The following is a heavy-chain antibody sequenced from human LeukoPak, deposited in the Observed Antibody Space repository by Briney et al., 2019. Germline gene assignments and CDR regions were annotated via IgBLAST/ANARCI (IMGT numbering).Heavy chain of an antibody. D-gene: IGHD6-13*01. CDR2: IYYSGTT. V-gene: IGHV4-39*01. J-gene: IGHJ5*02. CDR3: ARVAAARTRWFDP. CDR1: GVSISSTSYH. Sequence: SETLSLTCTVSGVSISSTSYHWGWIRQPPGKGLDWIGTIYYSGTTYYNPSLKSRVTISVDTSKNQFSLKLSSVIAADTAVYYCARVAAARTRWFDPWGQGTLVTVSS.